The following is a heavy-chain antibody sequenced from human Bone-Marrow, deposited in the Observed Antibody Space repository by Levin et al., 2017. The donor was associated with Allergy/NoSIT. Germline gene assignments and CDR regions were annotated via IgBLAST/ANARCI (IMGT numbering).Heavy chain of an antibody. CDR1: GVSINSYY. CDR2: VYDRRST. Sequence: PSETLSLTCTVSGVSINSYYWSWLRQPPGKELEWIGYVYDRRSTTYNPSLKRRVTISLDTSKNQFSLNLSSVTAADTAVYHCARSDILTGFDIRYGFDVWGQGTTVTVSS. D-gene: IGHD3-9*01. CDR3: ARSDILTGFDIRYGFDV. J-gene: IGHJ6*02. V-gene: IGHV4-59*12.